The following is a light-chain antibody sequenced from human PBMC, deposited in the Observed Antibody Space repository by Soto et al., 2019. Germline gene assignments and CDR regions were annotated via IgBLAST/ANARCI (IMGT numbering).Light chain of an antibody. J-gene: IGLJ1*01. CDR1: SSDVGGYNY. CDR2: DVS. CDR3: SSYTTSSTYV. V-gene: IGLV2-14*01. Sequence: QSVLTRPASVSGSPGQSITISCTGTSSDVGGYNYVSWYQQHPGKAPKLMIYDVSNRPSGVSNRFSGSKSGNTASLTISGLQAEDEADYYCSSYTTSSTYVFGTGTKATV.